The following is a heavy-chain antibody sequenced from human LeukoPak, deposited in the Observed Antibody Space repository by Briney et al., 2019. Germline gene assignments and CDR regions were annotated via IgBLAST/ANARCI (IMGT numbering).Heavy chain of an antibody. CDR3: ARADRYSYGLTPDAFDI. J-gene: IGHJ3*02. D-gene: IGHD5-18*01. CDR2: IIPIFGTA. CDR1: GYTFTSYG. Sequence: ASVKVSCKASGYTFTSYGISWVRQAPGQGLEWMGGIIPIFGTANYAQKFQGRVTITADESTSTAYMELSSLRSEDTAVYYCARADRYSYGLTPDAFDIWGQGTMVTVSS. V-gene: IGHV1-69*13.